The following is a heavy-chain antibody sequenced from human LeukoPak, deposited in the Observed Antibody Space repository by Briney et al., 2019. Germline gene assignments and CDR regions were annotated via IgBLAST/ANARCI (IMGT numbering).Heavy chain of an antibody. J-gene: IGHJ6*02. CDR1: GFTFSSYA. D-gene: IGHD4-17*01. Sequence: GGSLRLSCAASGFTFSSYAMSWVRQAPGKGLEWVSAISGSGGSTYYADSVKGRFTISRDNSKNTLYLQMNSLRAEDTAVYYCAKWNYGDYYYYHGMDVWGQGTTVTVSS. CDR3: AKWNYGDYYYYHGMDV. CDR2: ISGSGGST. V-gene: IGHV3-23*01.